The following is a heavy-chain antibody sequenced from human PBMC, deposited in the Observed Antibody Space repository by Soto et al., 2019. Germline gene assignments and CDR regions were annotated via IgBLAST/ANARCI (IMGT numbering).Heavy chain of an antibody. CDR2: ISGSGGST. CDR3: AKDLMVRGFLWDY. CDR1: GFTFSSYA. J-gene: IGHJ4*02. D-gene: IGHD3-10*01. Sequence: HPGGSLRLSCAASGFTFSSYAMSWVRQAPGKGLEWVSAISGSGGSTYYADSVKGRFTISRDNSKNTLYLQMNSLRAEDTAVYYCAKDLMVRGFLWDYWGQGTLVTVSS. V-gene: IGHV3-23*01.